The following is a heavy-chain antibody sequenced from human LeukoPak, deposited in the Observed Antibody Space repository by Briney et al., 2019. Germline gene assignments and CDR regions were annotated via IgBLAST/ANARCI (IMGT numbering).Heavy chain of an antibody. CDR3: ARDLQWTNFDY. CDR2: INPSGGST. J-gene: IGHJ4*02. CDR1: GYTFTSYG. Sequence: ASVKVSCKASGYTFTSYGISWVRQAPGQGLEWMGIINPSGGSTSYAQKFQGRVTMTRDTSTSTVYMELSSLRSEDTAVYYCARDLQWTNFDYWGQGTLVTVSS. D-gene: IGHD6-19*01. V-gene: IGHV1-46*01.